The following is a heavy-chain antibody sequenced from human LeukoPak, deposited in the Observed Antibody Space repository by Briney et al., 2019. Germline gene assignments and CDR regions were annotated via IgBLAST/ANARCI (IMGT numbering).Heavy chain of an antibody. CDR3: ARTPQNTTVGVVISNYMGV. CDR1: GYTFTSYG. CDR2: ISAYNGNT. V-gene: IGHV1-18*01. D-gene: IGHD3-3*01. J-gene: IGHJ6*03. Sequence: ASVKVSCKASGYTFTSYGISWVRQAPGQGLEWMGWISAYNGNTHYAQKLQGRVTMTTDTSTSTAYMELRSLRSDDTAAYYCARTPQNTTVGVVISNYMGVCGKGTTVTVSS.